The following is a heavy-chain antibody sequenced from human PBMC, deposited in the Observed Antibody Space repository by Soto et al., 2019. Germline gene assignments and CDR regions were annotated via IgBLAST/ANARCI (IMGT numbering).Heavy chain of an antibody. V-gene: IGHV4-59*01. CDR2: VYFRGTR. D-gene: IGHD6-25*01. CDR3: ARSVYVSGDNYHFDF. Sequence: SEALSLTCSVSGASMTAYYWNWIRQSPGKGLEWIGFVYFRGTRNYNPSLKGRVALSIDTSKSQFSLKLTSVTAADTALYYCARSVYVSGDNYHFDFWGQGTLVTVSS. CDR1: GASMTAYY. J-gene: IGHJ4*01.